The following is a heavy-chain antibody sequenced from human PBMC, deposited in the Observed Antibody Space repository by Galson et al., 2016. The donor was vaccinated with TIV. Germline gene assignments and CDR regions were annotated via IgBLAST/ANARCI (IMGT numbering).Heavy chain of an antibody. D-gene: IGHD5-18*01. J-gene: IGHJ6*02. Sequence: SVKVSCKASGGSFSTHTFNWVRQAPGQGLEWMGGIVPLFRTTNYAQKFQGRVTFTADESSSTAYMEVSRLTSDDTAVYYCAKDRNTALDTYYYYYGMDVGGQGTTVTVSS. CDR1: GGSFSTHT. CDR3: AKDRNTALDTYYYYYGMDV. V-gene: IGHV1-69*13. CDR2: IVPLFRTT.